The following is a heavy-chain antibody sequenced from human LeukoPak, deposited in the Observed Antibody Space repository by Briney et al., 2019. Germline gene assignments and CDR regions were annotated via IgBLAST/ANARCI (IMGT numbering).Heavy chain of an antibody. CDR2: IKSKTDGGAT. J-gene: IGHJ4*02. Sequence: PRGSLRLSCAASGFTFSNAWMSWVRQAPGKGLEWVGRIKSKTDGGATDNAAPVKGRFTISRDDSKNTLYLQMNSLKTEDTAVYYCARVGVSYGYFDYWGQGTLVTVSS. CDR3: ARVGVSYGYFDY. V-gene: IGHV3-15*01. CDR1: GFTFSNAW. D-gene: IGHD5-18*01.